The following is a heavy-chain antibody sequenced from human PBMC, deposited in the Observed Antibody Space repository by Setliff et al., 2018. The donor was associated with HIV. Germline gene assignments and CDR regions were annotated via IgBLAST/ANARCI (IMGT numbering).Heavy chain of an antibody. V-gene: IGHV1-69-2*01. CDR1: GYTFIDKY. D-gene: IGHD2-8*01. CDR3: VLYSTGASRFDP. J-gene: IGHJ5*02. Sequence: ASVKVSCKASGYTFIDKYMHWVRQAPGKGLHWMGRIDPENDETKYSQKFQVRFTMTADRSTDTAYMELSGLRSEDTAIYYCVLYSTGASRFDPWGQGTLVTVSS. CDR2: IDPENDET.